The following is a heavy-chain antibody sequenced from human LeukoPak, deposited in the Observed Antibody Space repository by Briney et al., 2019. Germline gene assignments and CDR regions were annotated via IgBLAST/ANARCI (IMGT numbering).Heavy chain of an antibody. CDR3: ARARGDIVVVPAAIWFDL. D-gene: IGHD2-2*01. V-gene: IGHV1-2*02. CDR1: GYTFTAYY. CDR2: INPNSGGK. Sequence: ASVKLSCKASGYTFTAYYLNWVRQAPGQGLEWMAWINPNSGGKKYAQNFQGRVTMTRDTSSSTAYMEVSGLRSDDTAVYYCARARGDIVVVPAAIWFDLWGQGTLVTVSS. J-gene: IGHJ5*02.